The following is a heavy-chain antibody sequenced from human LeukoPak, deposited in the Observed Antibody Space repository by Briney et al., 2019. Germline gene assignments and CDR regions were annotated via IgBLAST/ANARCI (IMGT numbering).Heavy chain of an antibody. CDR3: ARRAGAYSYPYDY. Sequence: GGSLRLSCAVSGFTVSSNSMSWVRQAPGKGLEWVSFIYSDNTHYSDSVKGRLTISRDNSKNTLYLQMNSLRAEDTAVYYCARRAGAYSYPYDYWGQGTLVTVSS. D-gene: IGHD4/OR15-4a*01. CDR1: GFTVSSNS. CDR2: IYSDNT. J-gene: IGHJ4*02. V-gene: IGHV3-53*01.